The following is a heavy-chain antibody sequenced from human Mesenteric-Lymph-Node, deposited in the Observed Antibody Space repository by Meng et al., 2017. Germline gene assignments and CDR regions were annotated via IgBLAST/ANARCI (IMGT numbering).Heavy chain of an antibody. CDR1: GGSFSGYY. CDR2: INHSGST. V-gene: IGHV4-34*01. J-gene: IGHJ4*02. CDR3: ASFDHIPRRNYFDY. Sequence: QVELQQWGAGLLKPSETLSLTCAVYGGSFSGYYWNWIRQPPGKGLEWIGEINHSGSTKYNPSLKSRVSISVDTSKNQFSLNLNSMTAADTAVYYCASFDHIPRRNYFDYWGQGTLVTVSS. D-gene: IGHD2-21*01.